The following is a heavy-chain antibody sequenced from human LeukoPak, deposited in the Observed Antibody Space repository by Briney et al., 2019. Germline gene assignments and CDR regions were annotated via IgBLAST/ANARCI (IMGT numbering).Heavy chain of an antibody. Sequence: SETLSLTCTVSGGSISSYYWSWIRQPPGKGLEWIGYIYYSGSTNYNPPLKSRVTISVDTSKNQFSLKLSSVTAADTAVYYCARAMGGIAARQDAFDSWGQGTMVTVSS. CDR2: IYYSGST. CDR1: GGSISSYY. J-gene: IGHJ3*02. V-gene: IGHV4-59*08. D-gene: IGHD6-6*01. CDR3: ARAMGGIAARQDAFDS.